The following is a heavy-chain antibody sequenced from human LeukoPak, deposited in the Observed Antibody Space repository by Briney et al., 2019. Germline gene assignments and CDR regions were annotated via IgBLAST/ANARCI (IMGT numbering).Heavy chain of an antibody. CDR2: IWYDGSNK. D-gene: IGHD6-19*01. V-gene: IGHV3-33*06. CDR3: AKDPSAVAPKYYFDY. J-gene: IGHJ4*02. Sequence: GRSLRLSCAASGFTFSSYGMHWVRQAPGKGLEWVAVIWYDGSNKYYADSVKGRFTISRDNSKNTLYLQMNSLRAEDTAVYYCAKDPSAVAPKYYFDYWGQGTLVTVSS. CDR1: GFTFSSYG.